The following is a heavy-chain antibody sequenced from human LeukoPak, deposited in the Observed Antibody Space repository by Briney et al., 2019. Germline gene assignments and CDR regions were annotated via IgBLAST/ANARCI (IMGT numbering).Heavy chain of an antibody. Sequence: GASVKVSCKASGYTFTSYYMHWVRQAPGQGLEWMGIINPSGGSTSYAQKFQGRVTLTRDMSTSTDYLELSSLRSEDTAVYYCAREVGVVGATCDYWGQGTLVTVSS. J-gene: IGHJ4*02. CDR1: GYTFTSYY. V-gene: IGHV1-46*01. CDR2: INPSGGST. CDR3: AREVGVVGATCDY. D-gene: IGHD1-26*01.